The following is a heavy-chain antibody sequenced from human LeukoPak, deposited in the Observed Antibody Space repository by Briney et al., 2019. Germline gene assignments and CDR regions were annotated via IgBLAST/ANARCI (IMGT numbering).Heavy chain of an antibody. J-gene: IGHJ3*02. D-gene: IGHD1-14*01. Sequence: GGSLRLSCVASGFTFSSYWMHWVRHAPGKGLVWVSRIHSDGSSTSYADSVKGRFTISRDNAKNTLYLQMNSLRAEDTAVYYCARNYGHNRLDIWGKGTMVTVSS. CDR3: ARNYGHNRLDI. CDR1: GFTFSSYW. CDR2: IHSDGSST. V-gene: IGHV3-74*01.